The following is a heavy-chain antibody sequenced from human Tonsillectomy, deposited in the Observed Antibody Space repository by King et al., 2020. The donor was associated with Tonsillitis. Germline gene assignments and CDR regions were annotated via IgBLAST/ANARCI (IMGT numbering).Heavy chain of an antibody. CDR2: VYRSGSA. CDR1: GDSIRSGSHY. V-gene: IGHV4-31*03. D-gene: IGHD2-2*01. J-gene: IGHJ4*02. CDR3: ARAIGFCTSATCLTRRFDY. Sequence: VQLQESGPGLVKPSQTLSLTCTVSGDSIRSGSHYWNWIRQHPGKGLEWIGYVYRSGSAYYNPSLKSRVTISGDMSKNQFSLKLNSVTAADTAVYYCARAIGFCTSATCLTRRFDYWGQGILVTVSS.